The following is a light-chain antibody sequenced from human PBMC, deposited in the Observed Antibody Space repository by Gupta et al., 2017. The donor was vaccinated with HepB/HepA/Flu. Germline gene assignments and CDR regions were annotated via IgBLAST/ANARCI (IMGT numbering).Light chain of an antibody. J-gene: IGLJ2*01. Sequence: QSALTQPASMLGSPGQSITISCPGTSSDIGYYDYVSWYQQHPGKAPKVLIYDVTKRPAGVSDRFSGSKSGKTASLTISGLQAEDEADYFCSSYTNMRIRVFGGGTRVTVL. CDR3: SSYTNMRIRV. CDR2: DVT. CDR1: SSDIGYYDY. V-gene: IGLV2-14*03.